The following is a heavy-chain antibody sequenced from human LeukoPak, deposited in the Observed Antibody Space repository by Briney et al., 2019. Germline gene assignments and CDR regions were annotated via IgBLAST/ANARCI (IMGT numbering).Heavy chain of an antibody. V-gene: IGHV3-30*02. CDR3: AKEGAYSSSWYYFDY. CDR1: GFTFSSYG. D-gene: IGHD6-13*01. J-gene: IGHJ4*02. Sequence: GGSLRLSCAASGFTFSSYGMHWVRQAPGKGLEWVAFIRYDGSNKYYADSVKGRFTISRDNSKNTLYLQMNSLRAEDTAVYYCAKEGAYSSSWYYFDYWGQGTLVTVSS. CDR2: IRYDGSNK.